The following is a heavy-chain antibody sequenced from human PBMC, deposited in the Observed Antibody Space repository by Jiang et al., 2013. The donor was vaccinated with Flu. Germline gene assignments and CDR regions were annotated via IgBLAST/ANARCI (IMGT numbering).Heavy chain of an antibody. D-gene: IGHD6-13*01. CDR3: AREIIAAAGFDY. J-gene: IGHJ4*02. Sequence: FTISRDNSKNTLYLQMNSLRAEDTAVYYCAREIIAAAGFDYWGQGTLVTVSS. V-gene: IGHV3-30*01.